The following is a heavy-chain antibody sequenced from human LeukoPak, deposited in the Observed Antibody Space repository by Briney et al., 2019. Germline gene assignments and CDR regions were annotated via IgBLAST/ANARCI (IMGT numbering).Heavy chain of an antibody. V-gene: IGHV4-34*01. CDR1: GGSFSGYY. Sequence: PSETLSLTCAVYGGSFSGYYWSWIRQPPGKGLEWIGEINHSGSTNYNPSLKSRVTISVDTSKDQFSLKLSSVTAADTAVYYCARSGNYYGSGSYYRYYYYMDVWGKGTTVTVSS. CDR3: ARSGNYYGSGSYYRYYYYMDV. J-gene: IGHJ6*03. D-gene: IGHD3-10*01. CDR2: INHSGST.